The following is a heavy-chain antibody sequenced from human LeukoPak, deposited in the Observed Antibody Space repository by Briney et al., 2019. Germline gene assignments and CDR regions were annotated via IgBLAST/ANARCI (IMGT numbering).Heavy chain of an antibody. J-gene: IGHJ4*02. CDR1: GFTFSSYV. CDR2: ILGSDAST. CDR3: AKGTVRYYFDY. V-gene: IGHV3-23*01. D-gene: IGHD4-11*01. Sequence: PGGSPRLSCAASGFTFSSYVMSWVRQAPGKGLEWVSIILGSDASTYYADSVKGRFTISRDNSKNTLYLQVDSLRVEDTAVYYCAKGTVRYYFDYWGQGTLVTVSS.